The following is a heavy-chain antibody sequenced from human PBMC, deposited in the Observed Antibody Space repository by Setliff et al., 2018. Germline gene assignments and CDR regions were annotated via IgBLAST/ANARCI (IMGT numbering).Heavy chain of an antibody. J-gene: IGHJ3*02. D-gene: IGHD4-17*01. CDR2: IYYSGST. CDR1: GGSISSGGYY. CDR3: AGDPLTTNRRRAFDI. Sequence: PSETLSLTCTVSGGSISSGGYYWSWIRQHPGKGLEWIGYIYYSGSTYYNPSLKSRVTISVDTSKNQFSLKLSSVTAADTAVYYCAGDPLTTNRRRAFDIWGQGTMAT. V-gene: IGHV4-31*03.